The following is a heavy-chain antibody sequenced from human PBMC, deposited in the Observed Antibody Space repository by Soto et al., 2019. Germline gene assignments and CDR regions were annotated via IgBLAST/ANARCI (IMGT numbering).Heavy chain of an antibody. D-gene: IGHD3-3*01. CDR3: AKDHRISIFGVAPDY. CDR2: ISYDGSNK. Sequence: QVQLVESGGGVVQPGRSLRLSCAASGFTFSSYGMNWVRQAPGKGLEWVAFISYDGSNKYNADSVKGRFTISRDNAKNTLYLQMNSLRAEDTAIYYCAKDHRISIFGVAPDYWGQVTLVTVSS. CDR1: GFTFSSYG. J-gene: IGHJ4*02. V-gene: IGHV3-30*18.